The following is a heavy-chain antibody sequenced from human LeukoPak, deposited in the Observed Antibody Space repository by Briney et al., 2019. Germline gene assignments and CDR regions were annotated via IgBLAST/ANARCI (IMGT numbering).Heavy chain of an antibody. CDR3: ARDAPRYYYGSGSYLYYFDY. CDR2: ISSSGSTK. D-gene: IGHD3-10*01. V-gene: IGHV3-48*03. CDR1: GFTFSSYE. J-gene: IGHJ4*02. Sequence: PGGSLRLSCAASGFTFSSYEMNWVRQAPGKGLEWVSYISSSGSTKYYADSVKGRFTISRDNAKNSLYLQMNSLRAEDTAVYYCARDAPRYYYGSGSYLYYFDYWGQGTLVTVSS.